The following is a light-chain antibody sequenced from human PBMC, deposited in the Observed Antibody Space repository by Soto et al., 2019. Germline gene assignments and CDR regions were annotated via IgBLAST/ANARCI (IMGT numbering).Light chain of an antibody. CDR1: QDIRNH. J-gene: IGKJ4*01. V-gene: IGKV1-33*01. CDR2: GAS. Sequence: IQMTQSPSSLSASVGDRVTITCQATQDIRNHLNWYQQKPGKAPKFLIFGASNLETGVPSRFSGSASGTDFTFTISSLQPEDFATYSCQQCDNLPLAFGGGTKVEIK. CDR3: QQCDNLPLA.